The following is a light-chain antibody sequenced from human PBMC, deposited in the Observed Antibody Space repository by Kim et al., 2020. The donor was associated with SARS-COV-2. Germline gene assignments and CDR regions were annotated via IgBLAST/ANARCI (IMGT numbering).Light chain of an antibody. CDR2: SNN. CDR1: STNIGSNP. CDR3: ATWDDSLDGVI. Sequence: GRRVPISCSGRSTNIGSNPVNWYLQLPGTAPKLLIYSNNRRPSGVPDRFSGSKSGTSASLAISGLQSEDEADYYCATWDDSLDGVIFGGGTKLTVL. V-gene: IGLV1-44*01. J-gene: IGLJ2*01.